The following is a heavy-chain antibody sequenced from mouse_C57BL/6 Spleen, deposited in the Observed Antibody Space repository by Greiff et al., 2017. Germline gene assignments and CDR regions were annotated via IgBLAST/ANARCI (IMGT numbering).Heavy chain of an antibody. J-gene: IGHJ3*01. D-gene: IGHD3-2*02. Sequence: EVQLVESGGGLVKPGGSLKLSCAASGFTFSSYAMSWVRQTPEKRLEWVATISDGGSYTYYPDNVKGRFTISRDNAKNNLYLQMSHLKSEDTAMYYCARERTAQAPFAYWGQGTLVTVSA. CDR3: ARERTAQAPFAY. V-gene: IGHV5-4*01. CDR1: GFTFSSYA. CDR2: ISDGGSYT.